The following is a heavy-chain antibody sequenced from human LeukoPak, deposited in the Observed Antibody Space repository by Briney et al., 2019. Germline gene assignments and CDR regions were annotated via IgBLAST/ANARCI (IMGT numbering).Heavy chain of an antibody. J-gene: IGHJ4*02. V-gene: IGHV3-21*04. CDR3: ARESVRSELDLGY. Sequence: GGSLRLSCAASGFTFSSYSMNWVRQAPGKGLEWVSSISSSSSYIYYADSVKGRFTISRDNAKNSLYLQMNSLRAEDTALYYCARESVRSELDLGYWGQGTLVTVSS. D-gene: IGHD4-17*01. CDR1: GFTFSSYS. CDR2: ISSSSSYI.